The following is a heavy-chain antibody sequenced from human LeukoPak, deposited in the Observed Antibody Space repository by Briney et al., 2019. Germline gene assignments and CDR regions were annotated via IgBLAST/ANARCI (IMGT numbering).Heavy chain of an antibody. J-gene: IGHJ3*02. Sequence: ASVKVSCKASGYTFTGYYMHWVRQAPGQGLEWMGWINANSGGTYYAQKFQGRVTMTRDTSISIAYMELSRLRSDGTAVYYCARGVGGSFDAFDIWGQGTMVTVSS. CDR2: INANSGGT. CDR1: GYTFTGYY. CDR3: ARGVGGSFDAFDI. D-gene: IGHD1-26*01. V-gene: IGHV1-2*02.